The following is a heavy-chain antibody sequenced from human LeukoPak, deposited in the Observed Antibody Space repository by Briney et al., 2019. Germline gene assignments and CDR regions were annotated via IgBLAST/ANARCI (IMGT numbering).Heavy chain of an antibody. CDR2: INHSGNA. D-gene: IGHD3-3*01. J-gene: IGHJ5*02. CDR1: GGSFSGYY. CDR3: ARVYDFWRGWFDP. Sequence: KPSETLFLTCAVYGGSFSGYYWSWIRQPPGKGLEWIGEINHSGNANYNPSLKSRVTTSADTSKKQFSLNLSSVTAADTAVYYCARVYDFWRGWFDPWGQGTLVTVSS. V-gene: IGHV4-34*01.